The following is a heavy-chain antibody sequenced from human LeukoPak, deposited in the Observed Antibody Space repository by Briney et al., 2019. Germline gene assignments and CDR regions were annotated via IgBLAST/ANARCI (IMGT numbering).Heavy chain of an antibody. J-gene: IGHJ4*02. D-gene: IGHD3-16*02. V-gene: IGHV4-34*01. CDR2: INHSGST. CDR1: GGSFSGYY. CDR3: ARGLRVITFGGVISRGYSFDY. Sequence: SETLSLTCAVYGGSFSGYYWSWIRQPPGQGLEWIGEINHSGSTNYNPSLKSRVTISVDTSKNQFSLKLSSVTAADTAVYYCARGLRVITFGGVISRGYSFDYWGQGTLVTVSS.